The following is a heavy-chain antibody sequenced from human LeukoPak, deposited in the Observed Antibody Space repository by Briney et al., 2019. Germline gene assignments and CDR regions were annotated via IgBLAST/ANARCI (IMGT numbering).Heavy chain of an antibody. V-gene: IGHV1-2*02. CDR3: ARVMIVGATTDY. D-gene: IGHD1-26*01. Sequence: ASVKVCCKASGYTFTGYYMHWVRQAPGQGLEWMGWINPNSGGTNYAQKFQGRVTMTRDTSISTAYMELSRLRSDDTAVYYCARVMIVGATTDYWGQGTLVTVSS. J-gene: IGHJ4*02. CDR2: INPNSGGT. CDR1: GYTFTGYY.